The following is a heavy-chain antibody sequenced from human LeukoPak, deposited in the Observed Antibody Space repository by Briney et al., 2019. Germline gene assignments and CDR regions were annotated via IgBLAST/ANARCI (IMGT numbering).Heavy chain of an antibody. D-gene: IGHD1-26*01. V-gene: IGHV3-30*03. CDR2: ISYDGSNK. CDR3: ARGRGGVDY. J-gene: IGHJ4*02. CDR1: GFTFSSYG. Sequence: PGGSLRLSCAASGFTFSSYGMHWVRQAPGKGLEWVAVISYDGSNKYYADSVKGRFTISRDNSKNTLYLQMNSLRAEDTAVYYCARGRGGVDYWGQGTLVTVSS.